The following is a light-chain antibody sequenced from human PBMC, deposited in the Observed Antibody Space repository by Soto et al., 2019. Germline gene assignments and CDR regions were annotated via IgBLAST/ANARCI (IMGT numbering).Light chain of an antibody. CDR3: QVWDSRSDHAV. CDR1: NIGSKS. V-gene: IGLV3-21*04. Sequence: SSELTQPPSVSVAPGKTARITCGGNNIGSKSVHWYQQKPGQAPVLVIYYDSDRPSGIPERFSGSNSGNTATLTISRVEAGDEADYYCQVWDSRSDHAVFGGGTQLTVL. CDR2: YDS. J-gene: IGLJ7*01.